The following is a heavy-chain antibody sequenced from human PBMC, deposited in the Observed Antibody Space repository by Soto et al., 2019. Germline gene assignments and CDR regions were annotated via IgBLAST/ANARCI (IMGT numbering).Heavy chain of an antibody. CDR1: GFTFSDYY. D-gene: IGHD1-26*01. CDR2: ISSSGSTI. V-gene: IGHV3-11*01. J-gene: IGHJ6*02. Sequence: VGSLRLSCAASGFTFSDYYMSWIRQAPGKGLEWVSYISSSGSTIYYADSVKGRFTISRDNAKNSLYLQMNSLRAEDTAVYYCASGPSGSYEDPPYYYYYYGMDVWGQGTTVTVSS. CDR3: ASGPSGSYEDPPYYYYYYGMDV.